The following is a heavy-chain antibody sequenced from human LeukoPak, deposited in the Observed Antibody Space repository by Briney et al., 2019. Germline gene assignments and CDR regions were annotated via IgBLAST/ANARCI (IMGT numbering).Heavy chain of an antibody. CDR3: ARGTTALMDV. Sequence: GGSLRLACAASGFTFSRYAMSWVRQAPGKGLEWVSSISSGTSFIYYADSVKGRFTISRDNAKNSLYLQMNSLRAEDTAVYYCARGTTALMDVWGKGTTVTVSS. CDR1: GFTFSRYA. CDR2: ISSGTSFI. D-gene: IGHD2-21*02. V-gene: IGHV3-21*01. J-gene: IGHJ6*03.